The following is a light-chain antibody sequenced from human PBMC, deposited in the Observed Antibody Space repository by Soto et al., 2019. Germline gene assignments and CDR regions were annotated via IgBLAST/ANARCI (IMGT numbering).Light chain of an antibody. CDR3: CSYAGSDTYV. CDR1: SSDVGGYNF. Sequence: QSVLTQPRSVSGSPGQSVTISCTGTSSDVGGYNFVSWYQHPPGKAPKLMLYDVTNRPSGVPDRFSGSKSDNTASLTISGLQAEDEADYYRCSYAGSDTYVFGTGTKVTVL. V-gene: IGLV2-11*01. CDR2: DVT. J-gene: IGLJ1*01.